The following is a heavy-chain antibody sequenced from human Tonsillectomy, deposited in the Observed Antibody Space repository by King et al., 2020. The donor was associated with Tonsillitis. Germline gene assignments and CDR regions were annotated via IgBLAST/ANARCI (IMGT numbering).Heavy chain of an antibody. J-gene: IGHJ4*02. CDR1: GFTFSNAW. V-gene: IGHV3-15*01. CDR2: IKSKAAGGTT. Sequence: QLVESGGDLVKPGGSLRLSCAASGFTFSNAWMSWVRQAPGKGLEWVGRIKSKAAGGTTDDSAPVKGRFTISRDDSRSMLYLQMNSLKTEDTAVYYCATDWVVSGSGNYNYWGQGTLVTVSS. CDR3: ATDWVVSGSGNYNY. D-gene: IGHD3-10*01.